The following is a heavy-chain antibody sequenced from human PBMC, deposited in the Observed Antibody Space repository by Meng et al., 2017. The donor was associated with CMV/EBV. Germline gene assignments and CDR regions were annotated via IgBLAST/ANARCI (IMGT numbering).Heavy chain of an antibody. J-gene: IGHJ4*02. D-gene: IGHD6-6*01. V-gene: IGHV3-11*04. CDR1: GFTFSDYY. CDR3: ARALVRTSPPDY. CDR2: ISSSGSTI. Sequence: GESLKISCAASGFTFSDYYMSWIRQAPGKGLEWVSYISSSGSTIYYADSVKGRFTISRDNAKNSLYLQMNSLRAEDTAVYYCARALVRTSPPDYWGQGTPVTVSS.